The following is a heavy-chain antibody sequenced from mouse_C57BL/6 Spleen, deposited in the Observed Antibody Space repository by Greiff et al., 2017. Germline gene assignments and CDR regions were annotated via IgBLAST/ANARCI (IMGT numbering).Heavy chain of an antibody. CDR2: IWWDDDN. CDR3: ARKGDYDSRNYAMDY. V-gene: IGHV8-8*01. CDR1: GFSLSTFGMG. D-gene: IGHD1-1*01. J-gene: IGHJ4*01. Sequence: QVLLKVSGPGILQPSQTLCLTCSFSGFSLSTFGMGVGWIRQPSGKGLEWLAPIWWDDDNYYNPALKSRLTISKDTTKNQIFLRIANVDTADTATYYSARKGDYDSRNYAMDYWGQGTSVTVSS.